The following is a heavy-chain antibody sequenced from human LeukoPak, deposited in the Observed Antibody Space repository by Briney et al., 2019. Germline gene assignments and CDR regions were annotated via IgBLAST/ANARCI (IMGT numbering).Heavy chain of an antibody. J-gene: IGHJ4*02. V-gene: IGHV3-7*01. CDR1: GFTFSSYW. CDR3: ARGIYGSGSYINRN. D-gene: IGHD3-10*01. CDR2: IKQDGSEK. Sequence: SGGSLRLSCAASGFTFSSYWMSWVRQAPGKGLEWVANIKQDGSEKYYVDSVKGRFTISRDNAKNSLYLQMNSLRAEDTAVYYCARGIYGSGSYINRNWGQGTLVTVSS.